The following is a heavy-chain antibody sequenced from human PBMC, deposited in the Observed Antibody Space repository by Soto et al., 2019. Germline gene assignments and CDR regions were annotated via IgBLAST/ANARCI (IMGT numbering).Heavy chain of an antibody. J-gene: IGHJ4*02. V-gene: IGHV3-13*01. D-gene: IGHD6-13*01. Sequence: GGSLGLSCAASGFIFSSYDMHWVRQAPGKGLEWVSTIGAAGDTYYPGSVKGRFTISRENAKNSLYLQMNSLRAGDTAVYYCARAAAGTGYFGCWGQGTLVTVSS. CDR2: IGAAGDT. CDR3: ARAAAGTGYFGC. CDR1: GFIFSSYD.